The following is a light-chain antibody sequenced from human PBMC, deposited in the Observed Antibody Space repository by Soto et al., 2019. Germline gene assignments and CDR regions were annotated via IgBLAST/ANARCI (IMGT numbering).Light chain of an antibody. CDR2: GAS. CDR1: QSVSSSY. V-gene: IGKV3-20*01. CDR3: QQYGSPALT. Sequence: EIVLTQSPGTLSLSPGERATLSCRASQSVSSSYLAWYQQKPGQAPRLLIYGASSRATGIPDRFSGSGSGTDSTLTISRLEPEDFAVYYCQQYGSPALTFGGGTKVEIK. J-gene: IGKJ4*01.